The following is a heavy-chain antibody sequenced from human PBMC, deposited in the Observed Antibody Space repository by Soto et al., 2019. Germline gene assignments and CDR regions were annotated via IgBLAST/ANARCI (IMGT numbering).Heavy chain of an antibody. J-gene: IGHJ6*02. CDR3: ARDPPATRHGMDV. CDR1: GFTVSSNY. Sequence: GGSLRLSCAASGFTVSSNYMSWVRQAPGKGLEWVSVIYSGGSTYYVDSVRGRFTISRDNSKNTLYLQMKRLRAEDTAVYYCARDPPATRHGMDVWGQGTTVTVSS. CDR2: IYSGGST. V-gene: IGHV3-53*01.